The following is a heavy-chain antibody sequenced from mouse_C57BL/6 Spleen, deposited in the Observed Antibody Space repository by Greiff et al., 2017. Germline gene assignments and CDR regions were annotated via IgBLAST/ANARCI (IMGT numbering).Heavy chain of an antibody. D-gene: IGHD2-2*01. Sequence: EVMLVESGEGLVKPGGSLKLSCAASGFTFSSYAMSWVRQTPEKRLEWVAYISSGGDYIYYADTVKGRFTISRDNARNSLYLQMSSLKSEDTAMYYCTREDGYDVSFAYWGQGTLVTVSA. J-gene: IGHJ3*01. CDR1: GFTFSSYA. CDR3: TREDGYDVSFAY. V-gene: IGHV5-9-1*02. CDR2: ISSGGDYI.